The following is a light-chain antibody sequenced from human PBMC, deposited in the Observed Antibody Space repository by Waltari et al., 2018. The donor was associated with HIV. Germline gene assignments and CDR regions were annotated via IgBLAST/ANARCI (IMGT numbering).Light chain of an antibody. Sequence: IVLTQSPGTLSLSPGERVRLSCRASQTITSNYLAWFQQKPGQAPRLLIYGASNRATGIPDRFRGSGSGTDFTLTISRLEPEDFAVYYCYQYGETSYTFGQGTKLEIK. J-gene: IGKJ2*01. CDR1: QTITSNY. CDR3: YQYGETSYT. V-gene: IGKV3-20*01. CDR2: GAS.